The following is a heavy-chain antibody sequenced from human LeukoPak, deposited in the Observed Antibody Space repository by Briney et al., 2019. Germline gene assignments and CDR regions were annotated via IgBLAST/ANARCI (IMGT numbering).Heavy chain of an antibody. D-gene: IGHD4-17*01. J-gene: IGHJ4*02. CDR1: GGSISSGDYY. V-gene: IGHV4-30-4*01. Sequence: SQTLSLTCTVSGGSISSGDYYWSWIRQPPGKGLEWIGNIYYSGSTYYNPSLKSRVTISVDTSKNQFSLKLSSVTAADTAVYYCARGLDYGDYYFDYWGQGTLVTVSS. CDR2: IYYSGST. CDR3: ARGLDYGDYYFDY.